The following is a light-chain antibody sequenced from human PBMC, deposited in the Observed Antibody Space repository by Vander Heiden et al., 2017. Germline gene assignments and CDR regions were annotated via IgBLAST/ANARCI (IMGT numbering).Light chain of an antibody. Sequence: AIQMTHSPSSLSASVGDRVTITCRASQGIRNDVAWYQQKPGKAPELLIYSASTLQTGVPSRFSGSGSGRDFTLTISSLQPEDFATYYCLQDYNYPGTFGQGTKVEVK. V-gene: IGKV1-6*01. CDR3: LQDYNYPGT. CDR2: SAS. CDR1: QGIRND. J-gene: IGKJ1*01.